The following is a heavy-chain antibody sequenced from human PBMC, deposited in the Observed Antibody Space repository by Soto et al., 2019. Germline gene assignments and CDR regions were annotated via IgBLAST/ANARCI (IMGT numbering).Heavy chain of an antibody. J-gene: IGHJ4*02. V-gene: IGHV4-38-2*01. Sequence: PSETLSLTCAVSGYSIISAYFCGFIRQPPGKGLEWIGSIYHSGSTYYNPSLKSRVTISIDTSKNQFSLKLNSMTAADTAVYYCAGSTDYDSSGSRAYWGQGTLVTVSS. CDR3: AGSTDYDSSGSRAY. D-gene: IGHD3-22*01. CDR1: GYSIISAYF. CDR2: IYHSGST.